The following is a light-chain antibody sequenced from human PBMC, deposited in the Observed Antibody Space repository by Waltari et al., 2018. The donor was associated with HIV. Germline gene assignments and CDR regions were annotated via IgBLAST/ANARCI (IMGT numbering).Light chain of an antibody. J-gene: IGLJ2*01. CDR2: GST. CDR3: QSYDSSLSGVV. CDR1: SSNIAAPYD. Sequence: QSVLTQPPSVSGAPGQRVTISCTGGSSNIAAPYDVHWYQQLPGTAPKLLIYGSTNRPSGVPDRFSGSKSGTSASLAITGLQAEDEADYYCQSYDSSLSGVVFGGGTRLTVL. V-gene: IGLV1-40*01.